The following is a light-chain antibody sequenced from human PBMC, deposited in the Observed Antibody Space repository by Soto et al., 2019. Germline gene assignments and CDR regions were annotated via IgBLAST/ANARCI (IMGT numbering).Light chain of an antibody. J-gene: IGKJ1*01. V-gene: IGKV3-11*01. CDR2: DAS. CDR3: QQRSTRLLIK. CDR1: QGLSSY. Sequence: IVRTQSRSRLSVSPWERSTLSYMASQGLSSYLAWYQQKPGQAPRLLIYDASNRATGIPARFRGSGSGTAFTLTISRLETEDYAIYYCQQRSTRLLIKIAQGTKVDIK.